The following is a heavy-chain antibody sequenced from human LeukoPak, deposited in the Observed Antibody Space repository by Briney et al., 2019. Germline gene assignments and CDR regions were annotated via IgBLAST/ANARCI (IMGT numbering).Heavy chain of an antibody. V-gene: IGHV3-9*01. CDR1: GFTLDDYA. CDR2: ISWNSGSI. J-gene: IGHJ3*02. D-gene: IGHD3-9*01. CDR3: ANALRYFDWFSFSGFAFDI. Sequence: GGSLRLSCAASGFTLDDYAMHWVRQAPGKGLEWVSGISWNSGSIGYADSVKGGFTISRDYAKNSLYLQMHSLRAGDTALYYCANALRYFDWFSFSGFAFDIWGQGTMVTVSS.